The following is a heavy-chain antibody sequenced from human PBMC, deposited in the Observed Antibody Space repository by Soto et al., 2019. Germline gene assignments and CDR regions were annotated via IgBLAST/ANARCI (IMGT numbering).Heavy chain of an antibody. CDR1: GFTFSSYS. J-gene: IGHJ4*02. CDR3: ARASRIAAAGDTRRQWYFDY. Sequence: PGGSLRLSCAASGFTFSSYSMNWVRQAPGKGLEWVSYISSSSSTIYYADSVKGRFTISRDNAKNSLYLQMNSLRAEDTAVYYCARASRIAAAGDTRRQWYFDYWGQGTLVTVSS. CDR2: ISSSSSTI. D-gene: IGHD6-13*01. V-gene: IGHV3-48*01.